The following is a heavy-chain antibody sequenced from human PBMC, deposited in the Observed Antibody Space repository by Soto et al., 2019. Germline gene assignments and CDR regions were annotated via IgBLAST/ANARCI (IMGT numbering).Heavy chain of an antibody. Sequence: PSETLSLTCTVSGGSLSSYYWTWIRQSPGKGLEWIGYVYFGGNTNYNPSLKSRVTISIDTSKNQFSLRLASVTAADTAFYYCGSVRPSGYVLYWGDGTKVTVSS. V-gene: IGHV4-59*01. J-gene: IGHJ4*01. CDR1: GGSLSSYY. CDR2: VYFGGNT. D-gene: IGHD6-25*01. CDR3: GSVRPSGYVLY.